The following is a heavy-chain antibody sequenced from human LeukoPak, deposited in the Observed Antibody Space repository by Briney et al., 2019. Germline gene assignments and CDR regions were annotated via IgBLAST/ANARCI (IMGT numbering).Heavy chain of an antibody. Sequence: PGGSLRLSCEASGFTFSSYAISWVRQAPGDGLEWVSAISGSGGSTYYADSVKGRFTISRDNSKNTLYLQMNSLRAEDTAVYYCAKDCRMGVVAATCLNYWGQGTLVTVSS. V-gene: IGHV3-23*01. CDR2: ISGSGGST. CDR1: GFTFSSYA. CDR3: AKDCRMGVVAATCLNY. D-gene: IGHD2-15*01. J-gene: IGHJ4*02.